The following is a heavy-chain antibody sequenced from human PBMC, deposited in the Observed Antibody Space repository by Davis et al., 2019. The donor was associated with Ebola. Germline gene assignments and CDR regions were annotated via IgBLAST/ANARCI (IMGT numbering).Heavy chain of an antibody. Sequence: GSLRLSCTVSGGSISSSSYYWGWIRQPPGKGLEWIGSIYYSGSTYYNPSLKSRVTISVDTSKNQFSLKLSSVTAADTAVYYCARADSIVGAMDYWGQGTLVTVSS. D-gene: IGHD1-26*01. J-gene: IGHJ4*02. V-gene: IGHV4-39*01. CDR3: ARADSIVGAMDY. CDR1: GGSISSSSYY. CDR2: IYYSGST.